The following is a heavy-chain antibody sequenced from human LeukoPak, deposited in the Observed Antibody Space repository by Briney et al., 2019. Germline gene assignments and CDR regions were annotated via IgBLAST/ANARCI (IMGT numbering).Heavy chain of an antibody. CDR3: ATRGYCSSTSCLLRFDY. V-gene: IGHV1-24*01. J-gene: IGHJ4*02. CDR1: GYTLTELS. Sequence: ASVKVSCKVSGYTLTELSMHWVRQAPGKGLEWMGGFDPEDGETIYAQKFQGRVTMTEDTSTDTAYMGLSSLRSEDTAVYYCATRGYCSSTSCLLRFDYWGQGTLVTVSS. D-gene: IGHD2-2*01. CDR2: FDPEDGET.